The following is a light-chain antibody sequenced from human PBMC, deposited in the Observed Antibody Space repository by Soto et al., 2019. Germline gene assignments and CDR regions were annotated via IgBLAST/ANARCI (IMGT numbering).Light chain of an antibody. Sequence: LTQAPSTLSVSPGGRATLSCRASQSISSNLAWYQQKPGQAPRLLIYGAFNRATGIPARFSGSGSGTDFTLTISSLEPEDSAVYYCQQRNVWPPVTFGQGTRLEIK. J-gene: IGKJ5*01. CDR1: QSISSN. CDR3: QQRNVWPPVT. V-gene: IGKV3-11*01. CDR2: GAF.